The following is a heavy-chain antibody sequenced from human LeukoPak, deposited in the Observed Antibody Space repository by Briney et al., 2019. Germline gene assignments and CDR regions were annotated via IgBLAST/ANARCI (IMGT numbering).Heavy chain of an antibody. J-gene: IGHJ4*02. V-gene: IGHV3-23*01. CDR2: VSGSGGST. CDR3: AKDFTYGSGSVDSPLDY. Sequence: GGSLRLSCAASGFTFSSYAMSWVRQAPGKGLEWVSAVSGSGGSTNYADSVKGRYTISRDNSKNTLNLQMNSLRAEDTAVYYCAKDFTYGSGSVDSPLDYWGQGTLVTVSS. D-gene: IGHD3-10*01. CDR1: GFTFSSYA.